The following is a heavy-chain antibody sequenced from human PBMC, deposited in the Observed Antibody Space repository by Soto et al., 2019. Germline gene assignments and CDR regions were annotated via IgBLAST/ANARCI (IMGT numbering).Heavy chain of an antibody. CDR3: ARDLKIAAAGNPDY. J-gene: IGHJ4*02. D-gene: IGHD6-13*01. CDR1: GGTFSSYT. Sequence: QVQLVQSGAEVKKPGSSVKVSCKASGGTFSSYTISWVRQAPGQGLEWMGRIIPILGIANYAQKFQGRVTXXAXKXXSTAYMELSSLRSEDTAVYYCARDLKIAAAGNPDYWGQGTLVTVSS. CDR2: IIPILGIA. V-gene: IGHV1-69*08.